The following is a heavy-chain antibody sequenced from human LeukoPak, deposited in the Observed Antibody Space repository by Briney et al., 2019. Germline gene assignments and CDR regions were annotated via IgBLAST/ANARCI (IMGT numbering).Heavy chain of an antibody. CDR2: ISWDGFRT. Sequence: GGSLRLSCAASGFTFDGYTMHWVRQAPGKGLEWVSLISWDGFRTYYADSVKGRFTISRDNSKNSLYLQMNSLRAEDTALYYCAKDGYYDSNGYPDYWGQGTLVTVSS. V-gene: IGHV3-43*01. D-gene: IGHD3-22*01. CDR3: AKDGYYDSNGYPDY. J-gene: IGHJ4*02. CDR1: GFTFDGYT.